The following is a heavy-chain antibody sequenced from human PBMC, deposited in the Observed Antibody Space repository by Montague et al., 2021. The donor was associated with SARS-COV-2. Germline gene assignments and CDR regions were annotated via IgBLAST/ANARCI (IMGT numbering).Heavy chain of an antibody. D-gene: IGHD3-10*01. V-gene: IGHV4-39*01. CDR3: ARPLVRGVPKAFDF. CDR2: IYYSGTT. Sequence: SETLSLTCTVSGGSITRNYYWGWLRQPPGKGLEWVGNIYYSGTTXIHPSLESRVTISVDASKNQFSLNLTFVTAADTAVYYCARPLVRGVPKAFDFWGQGALVIVSS. J-gene: IGHJ3*01. CDR1: GGSITRNYY.